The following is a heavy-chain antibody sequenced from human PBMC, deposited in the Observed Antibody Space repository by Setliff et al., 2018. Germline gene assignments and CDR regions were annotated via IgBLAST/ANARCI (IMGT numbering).Heavy chain of an antibody. CDR2: IIPMFGTT. V-gene: IGHV1-69*13. CDR3: ARDRISRYYDSGAHAFDI. J-gene: IGHJ3*02. CDR1: GGTFSSYA. D-gene: IGHD3-22*01. Sequence: VQVSCKASGGTFSSYAIDWVRQAPGQGLEWMGGIIPMFGTTNYAQRFRGRVTITADESTTTAYLELSSLRSEDTAVYYCARDRISRYYDSGAHAFDIWGQGTMVTVSS.